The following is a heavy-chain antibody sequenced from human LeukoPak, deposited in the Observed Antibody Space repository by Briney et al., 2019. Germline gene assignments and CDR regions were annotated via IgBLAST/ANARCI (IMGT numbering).Heavy chain of an antibody. CDR2: INHSGNT. V-gene: IGHV4-34*01. J-gene: IGHJ6*03. CDR3: ARGSGSYYMDV. CDR1: GGSFSGYY. D-gene: IGHD1-26*01. Sequence: SETLSLTCAVYGGSFSGYYWSWIRQPPGKGLEWIGEINHSGNTNYNPSLKSRVTISVDTSKNQFSLKLSSVTAADTAVYYCARGSGSYYMDVWGKGTTVTVSS.